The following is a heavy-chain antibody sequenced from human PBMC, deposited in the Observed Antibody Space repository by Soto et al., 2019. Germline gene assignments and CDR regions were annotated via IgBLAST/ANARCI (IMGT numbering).Heavy chain of an antibody. CDR2: ISGSGSGT. D-gene: IGHD3-22*01. J-gene: IGHJ4*02. V-gene: IGHV3-23*01. Sequence: GGSLRLSCASSGFTFSSYSIHLVRQATGKGLEWVSGISGSGSGTYYADSVKGRFTISRDNSKNTLYLLMSSLRAEDTAVYYCAKGGPGYYDTFGYWGQGTLVTVSS. CDR1: GFTFSSYS. CDR3: AKGGPGYYDTFGY.